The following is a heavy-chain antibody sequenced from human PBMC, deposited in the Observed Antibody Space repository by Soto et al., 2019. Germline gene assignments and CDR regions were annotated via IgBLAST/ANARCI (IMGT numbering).Heavy chain of an antibody. V-gene: IGHV4-34*01. CDR3: ARAGTYSSSWAYYYYGMDV. J-gene: IGHJ6*02. CDR1: GGSFSGYY. D-gene: IGHD6-13*01. CDR2: INHSGST. Sequence: SENLYLTCAVYGGSFSGYYWSWIRQPPGKGLEWIGEINHSGSTNYNPSLKSRVTISVDTSKNQFSLKLSSVTAADTAVYYCARAGTYSSSWAYYYYGMDVWGQGTTVT.